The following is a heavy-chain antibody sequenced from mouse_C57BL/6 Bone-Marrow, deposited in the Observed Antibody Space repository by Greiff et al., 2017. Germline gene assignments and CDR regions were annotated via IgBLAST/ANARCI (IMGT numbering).Heavy chain of an antibody. J-gene: IGHJ2*01. V-gene: IGHV1-15*01. Sequence: VQLQQSGAELVRPGASVTLSCKASGYTFTDYEMHWVQQTPVHGLEWIGAIDPETGGTAYNQKFKGKAILTADKSSSTTYMELRSLTSEDSAVYYCTRDEGNSGFYSYYFDYWGQGTTLTVSS. D-gene: IGHD2-1*01. CDR1: GYTFTDYE. CDR2: IDPETGGT. CDR3: TRDEGNSGFYSYYFDY.